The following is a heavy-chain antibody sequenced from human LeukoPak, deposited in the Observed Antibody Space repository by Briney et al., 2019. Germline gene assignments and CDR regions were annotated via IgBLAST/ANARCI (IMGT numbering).Heavy chain of an antibody. V-gene: IGHV3-30*18. Sequence: GGSLRLSCAASGFTFSSYGMHWVRQAPGKGLEWVAVISYDGSNKYYADSVKGRFTISRDNSKNTLYLQMNSLGAEDTAVYYCAKPLWFGELGVDYWGQGTLVTVSS. D-gene: IGHD3-10*01. CDR2: ISYDGSNK. J-gene: IGHJ4*02. CDR3: AKPLWFGELGVDY. CDR1: GFTFSSYG.